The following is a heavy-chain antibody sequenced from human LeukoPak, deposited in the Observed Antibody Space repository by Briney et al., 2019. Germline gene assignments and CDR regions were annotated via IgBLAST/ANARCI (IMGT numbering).Heavy chain of an antibody. V-gene: IGHV1-18*01. D-gene: IGHD3-3*01. Sequence: ASVKVSCKASGYTFTSYGISWVRQAPGQGLEWMGWISAYNGNTNYAQKLQGRVTMTTDTSTSTAYMELRSLRSDDTAVYYCARERRYDFWSGHFYFDYWGQGTLVTVSS. CDR2: ISAYNGNT. CDR1: GYTFTSYG. J-gene: IGHJ4*02. CDR3: ARERRYDFWSGHFYFDY.